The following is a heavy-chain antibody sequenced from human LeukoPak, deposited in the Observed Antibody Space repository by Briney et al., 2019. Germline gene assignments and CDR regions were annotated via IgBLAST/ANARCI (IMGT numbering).Heavy chain of an antibody. V-gene: IGHV4-59*10. CDR3: AREEDCSGGSCYVVY. Sequence: SETLSLTCAVYGGSFSGYYWSWIRQPPGKGLEWIGRIYTSGSTNYNPSLKSRVTMSVDTSKNQFSLKLSSVTAADTAVYYCAREEDCSGGSCYVVYWGQGTLVTVSS. D-gene: IGHD2-15*01. J-gene: IGHJ4*02. CDR2: IYTSGST. CDR1: GGSFSGYY.